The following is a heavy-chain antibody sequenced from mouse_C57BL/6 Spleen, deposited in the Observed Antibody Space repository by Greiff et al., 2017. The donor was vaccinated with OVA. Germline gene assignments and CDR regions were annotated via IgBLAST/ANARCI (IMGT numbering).Heavy chain of an antibody. V-gene: IGHV1-80*01. Sequence: VQLQQSGAELVKPGASVKISCKASGYAFSSYWMNWVKQRPGKGLEWIGQIYPGDGDTNYNGKFKGKATLTADKSSSTAYMQLSSLTSEDSAVYFCARERIFITTVVATPYYAMDYWGQGTSVTVSS. J-gene: IGHJ4*01. CDR1: GYAFSSYW. D-gene: IGHD1-1*01. CDR2: IYPGDGDT. CDR3: ARERIFITTVVATPYYAMDY.